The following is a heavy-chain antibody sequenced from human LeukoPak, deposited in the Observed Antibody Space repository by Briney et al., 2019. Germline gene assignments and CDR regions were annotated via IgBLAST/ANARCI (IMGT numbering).Heavy chain of an antibody. J-gene: IGHJ3*02. CDR2: ISSSSSTI. Sequence: GGSLRLSCAASGFSFSDFYMSWIRQAPGKGLEWVTYISSSSSTIYYADSVKGRFTISRDNAKNSLYLEMNSLRAEDTAVYYCARKTGGSLDIWGQGTMVTVSS. D-gene: IGHD7-27*01. V-gene: IGHV3-11*04. CDR1: GFSFSDFY. CDR3: ARKTGGSLDI.